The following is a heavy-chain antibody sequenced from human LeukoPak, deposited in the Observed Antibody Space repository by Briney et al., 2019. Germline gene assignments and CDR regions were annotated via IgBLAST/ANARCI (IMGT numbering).Heavy chain of an antibody. CDR1: RFTLSSFW. V-gene: IGHV3-74*01. Sequence: GGSLRLSCAASRFTLSSFWMHWVRQAPGKGLEWVSRISSDGSSTNYADSVKGRFAISRDAAKNTLFLQINSLRAEDTAVYFCAAAGRGSLDYWGQGTLVTVSS. CDR2: ISSDGSST. J-gene: IGHJ4*02. D-gene: IGHD3-16*01. CDR3: AAAGRGSLDY.